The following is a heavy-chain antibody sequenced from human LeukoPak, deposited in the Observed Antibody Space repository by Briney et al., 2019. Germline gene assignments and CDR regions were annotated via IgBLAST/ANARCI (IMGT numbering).Heavy chain of an antibody. CDR3: ARYFCSGGNCYRAFDY. Sequence: SSETLSLTCTVSGGSISGSSYYWDWVRQPPGKGLEWIGYISSSGSTNSNPSLKSRVTISVDTSKNQFSLKLSSVTAADTAVFYCARYFCSGGNCYRAFDYWGQGTLVTVSS. J-gene: IGHJ4*02. CDR1: GGSISGSSYY. CDR2: ISSSGST. D-gene: IGHD2-15*01. V-gene: IGHV4-61*05.